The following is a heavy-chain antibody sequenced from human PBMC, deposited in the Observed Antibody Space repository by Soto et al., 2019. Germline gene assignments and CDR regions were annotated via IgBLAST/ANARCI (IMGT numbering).Heavy chain of an antibody. Sequence: QVQLVQSGAEVKKPGTSVKVSCKASGGTFSSYAISWVRQAPGQGLEWMGGIIPIFGTANYAQKFQGRVTITADESTSTAYMELSSLRSEDTAVYYCARARSYSSSFRPEYFQHWGQGTLVTVSS. CDR1: GGTFSSYA. CDR2: IIPIFGTA. J-gene: IGHJ1*01. CDR3: ARARSYSSSFRPEYFQH. D-gene: IGHD6-13*01. V-gene: IGHV1-69*12.